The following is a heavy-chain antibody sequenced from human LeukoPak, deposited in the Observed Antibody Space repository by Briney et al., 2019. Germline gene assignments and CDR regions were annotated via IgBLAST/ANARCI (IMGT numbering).Heavy chain of an antibody. CDR1: GFTFSSYG. D-gene: IGHD3-9*01. J-gene: IGHJ4*02. Sequence: GGSLRLSCAASGFTFSSYGMHWVRQAPGKGLEWVAVIWYDGSNKYYADSVKGRFTISRDNSKNTLYLQMNSLRAEDTAVYYCARTGPLYYDILTGYQVFDYWGQGTPVTVSS. V-gene: IGHV3-33*01. CDR2: IWYDGSNK. CDR3: ARTGPLYYDILTGYQVFDY.